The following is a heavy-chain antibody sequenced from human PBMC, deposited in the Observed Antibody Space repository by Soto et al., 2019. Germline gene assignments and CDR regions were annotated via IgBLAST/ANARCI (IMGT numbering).Heavy chain of an antibody. CDR3: ARDGKAYYYGSGDSNLFDP. J-gene: IGHJ5*02. V-gene: IGHV1-69*12. D-gene: IGHD3-10*01. CDR2: IIPIFGTA. CDR1: GGTFSSYA. Sequence: QVQLVQSGAEVKKPGSSVKVSCKASGGTFSSYAISWVRQAPGQGLEWMGGIIPIFGTANYAQKFQGRVTITADESTSTAYMELSSLRSEDTAVYYCARDGKAYYYGSGDSNLFDPWGQGTLVTVSS.